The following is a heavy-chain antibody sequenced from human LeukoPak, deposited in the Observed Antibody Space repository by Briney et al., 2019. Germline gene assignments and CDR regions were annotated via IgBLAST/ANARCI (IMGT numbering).Heavy chain of an antibody. J-gene: IGHJ5*02. CDR2: IYYSGST. D-gene: IGHD3-3*01. CDR1: GGSISSYY. CDR3: AGTLNLGFWSDSLGWLDP. V-gene: IGHV4-59*08. Sequence: SETLSLTCTVSGGSISSYYWSWIRQPPGKGLEWIGYIYYSGSTNYNPSLKSRVTISVDTSKNQFSLKLSSVTAADTAVYYCAGTLNLGFWSDSLGWLDPWGQGTLVTVSS.